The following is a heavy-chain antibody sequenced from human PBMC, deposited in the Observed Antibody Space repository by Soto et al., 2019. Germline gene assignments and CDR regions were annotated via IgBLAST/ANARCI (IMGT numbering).Heavy chain of an antibody. CDR3: ARPPHDGYNRYYYYGMEV. CDR2: IYYSGST. J-gene: IGHJ6*02. CDR1: GGSISSGGYY. D-gene: IGHD5-12*01. V-gene: IGHV4-31*03. Sequence: PSETLSLTCTVSGGSISSGGYYWSWIRQHPGKGLEWIGYIYYSGSTYYNPSLKSRVTISADTTKNQFSLKLSSVTAADTAVYYCARPPHDGYNRYYYYGMEVWGQGTTVTVSS.